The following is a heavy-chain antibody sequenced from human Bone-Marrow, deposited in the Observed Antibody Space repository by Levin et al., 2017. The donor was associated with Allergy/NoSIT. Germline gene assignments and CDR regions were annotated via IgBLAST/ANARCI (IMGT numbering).Heavy chain of an antibody. V-gene: IGHV3-33*01. CDR1: GFTFPSYG. D-gene: IGHD5-12*01. CDR2: IWYSGSRQ. CDR3: ARDIGYEATFYSLAV. J-gene: IGHJ6*02. Sequence: LSLTCAASGFTFPSYGMHWVRQAPGKGLEWVAVIWYSGSRQYYGESVKGGFTISRDSSKNTLFLQMNNLTVEDTAVYFCARDIGYEATFYSLAVWGQGTTVTVSS.